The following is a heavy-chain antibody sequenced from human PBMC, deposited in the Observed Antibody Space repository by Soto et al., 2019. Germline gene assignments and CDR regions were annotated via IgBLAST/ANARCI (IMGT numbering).Heavy chain of an antibody. V-gene: IGHV4-61*03. J-gene: IGHJ4*02. CDR2: IYYSGST. D-gene: IGHD1-1*01. CDR1: GGSVSSNSYY. CDR3: ARSPVPTGTTLYYFDY. Sequence: PSETLSLTCTVSGGSVSSNSYYWSWIRQPPGKGLEWIGYIYYSGSTNYNPSLKGRVTISVDTSKNHFSLKLSSVTAADTAVYYCARSPVPTGTTLYYFDYWGQGTLVTVSS.